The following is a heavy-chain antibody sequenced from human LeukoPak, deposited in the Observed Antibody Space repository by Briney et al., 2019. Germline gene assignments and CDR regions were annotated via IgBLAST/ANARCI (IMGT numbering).Heavy chain of an antibody. CDR1: GGSISSYY. CDR2: FHYSGST. V-gene: IGHV4-59*01. Sequence: SETLSLTCTVSGGSISSYYWNWIRQPPGEGLEWIGYFHYSGSTNYNPSLKSRVTISVDTSKNQFSLKLSSVTAADTAVYYCARDWFSNGVSTLDIWGQGTMVAVLS. CDR3: ARDWFSNGVSTLDI. J-gene: IGHJ3*02. D-gene: IGHD2-8*01.